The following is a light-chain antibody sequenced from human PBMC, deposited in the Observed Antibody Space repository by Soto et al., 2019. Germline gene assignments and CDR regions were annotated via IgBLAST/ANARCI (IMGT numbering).Light chain of an antibody. CDR3: QPYKNYSWT. CDR1: QNINRW. Sequence: DIQMAQSPSTLSASVGDRVTITCRASQNINRWLAWYQQRPGKAPNLLIYKASSLESGLPSRFSGSGSGTEFTLTINSLQPDDLATAHCQPYKNYSWTFGQGTKVEIK. V-gene: IGKV1-5*03. J-gene: IGKJ1*01. CDR2: KAS.